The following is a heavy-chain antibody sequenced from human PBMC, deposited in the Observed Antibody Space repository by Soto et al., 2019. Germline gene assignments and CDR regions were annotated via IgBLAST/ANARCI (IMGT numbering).Heavy chain of an antibody. D-gene: IGHD4-17*01. CDR1: VFTLSSYG. V-gene: IGHV3-33*01. Sequence: GSLRLACAASVFTLSSYGMHWVRQAPGKGLEWVAVIWYDGSNKYYADSVKGRFTISRDNSKNTLYLQMNSLRAEDTAVYYCASDYGGNPAYYYYGMDVWGQGTTVTVSS. J-gene: IGHJ6*02. CDR2: IWYDGSNK. CDR3: ASDYGGNPAYYYYGMDV.